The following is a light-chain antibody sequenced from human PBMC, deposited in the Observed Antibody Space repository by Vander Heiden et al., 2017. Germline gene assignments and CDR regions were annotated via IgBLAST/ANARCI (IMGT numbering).Light chain of an antibody. CDR3: VLYMGSGIWV. CDR2: STN. Sequence: QTVVTPEPSFSVSPGGTVTLTCGFSSGSVSTSYYPSWYQQTPGQAPRTLIYSTNTRSSGVPDRFSGSILGNKAALTITGAQADDESDYYCVLYMGSGIWVFGGGTKLTVL. CDR1: SGSVSTSYY. V-gene: IGLV8-61*01. J-gene: IGLJ3*02.